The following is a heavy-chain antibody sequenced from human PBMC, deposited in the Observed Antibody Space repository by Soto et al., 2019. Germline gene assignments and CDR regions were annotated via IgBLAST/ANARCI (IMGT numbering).Heavy chain of an antibody. D-gene: IGHD3-22*01. CDR1: GYTFTAYY. CDR2: INPNSGGT. J-gene: IGHJ5*02. V-gene: IGHV1-2*02. Sequence: QVQLVQSGAEVKKPGASVKVSCKASGYTFTAYYMHWLRQAPGQGLEWMGWINPNSGGTNYAQRFQGRVTVTNDTSISSTHMERSSLGSDDTAVYYCARGDFDRSGNYNAGWFAPWGQGTLVTVSS. CDR3: ARGDFDRSGNYNAGWFAP.